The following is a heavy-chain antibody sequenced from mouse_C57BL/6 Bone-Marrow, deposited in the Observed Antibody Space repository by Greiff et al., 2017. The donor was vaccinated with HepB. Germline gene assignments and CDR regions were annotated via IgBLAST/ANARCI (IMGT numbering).Heavy chain of an antibody. V-gene: IGHV1-81*01. CDR1: GYTFTSYG. J-gene: IGHJ1*03. Sequence: VQLQQSGAELARPGASVKLSCKASGYTFTSYGISWVKQRTGQGLEWIGEIYPRSGNNYYNEKFKGKATLTADKSSSTAYMEIRSLTSEDSAVYFWARRGTVVPWYFDVWGTGTTVTVSS. D-gene: IGHD1-1*01. CDR3: ARRGTVVPWYFDV. CDR2: IYPRSGNN.